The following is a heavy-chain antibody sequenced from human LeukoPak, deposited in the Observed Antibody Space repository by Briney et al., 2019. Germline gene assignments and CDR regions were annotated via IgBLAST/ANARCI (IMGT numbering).Heavy chain of an antibody. CDR3: ARCVVRGWFDP. J-gene: IGHJ5*02. Sequence: SETLSLTCTVSGGSISSGGYYWSWIRQHPGKGLEWIGYIYYSGSTNYNPSLKSRVTMSVDTSKNQFSLKLSSVTAADTAVYYCARCVVRGWFDPWGQGTLVTVSS. D-gene: IGHD2-15*01. V-gene: IGHV4-61*08. CDR2: IYYSGST. CDR1: GGSISSGGYY.